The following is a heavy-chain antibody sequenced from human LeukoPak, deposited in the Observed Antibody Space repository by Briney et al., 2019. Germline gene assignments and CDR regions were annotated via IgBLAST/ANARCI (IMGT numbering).Heavy chain of an antibody. V-gene: IGHV3-23*01. Sequence: PGGSLRLSCAASGFTFNNYAMNWVRQAPGKGLEWVSGISASGGSRYYADSVKGRFTISRDNSKNTLYLQMNSLRAEDTAIYYCAKDTTPAFLYYFDYWGQGTLVTVSS. CDR2: ISASGGSR. J-gene: IGHJ4*02. D-gene: IGHD1-1*01. CDR3: AKDTTPAFLYYFDY. CDR1: GFTFNNYA.